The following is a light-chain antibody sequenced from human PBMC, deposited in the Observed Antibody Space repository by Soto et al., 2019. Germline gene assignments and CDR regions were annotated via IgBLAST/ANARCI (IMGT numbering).Light chain of an antibody. Sequence: DIQMTQSPSSLSASVGDRVTITCRASQTISNYLNWYQQQPGKAPKLLIYAASSLQSGVPSRFSGSGSGTDFTLTISSLQPEDFAVYYCQQRYNWPITFGQGTRLEIK. J-gene: IGKJ5*01. CDR1: QTISNY. V-gene: IGKV1-39*01. CDR2: AAS. CDR3: QQRYNWPIT.